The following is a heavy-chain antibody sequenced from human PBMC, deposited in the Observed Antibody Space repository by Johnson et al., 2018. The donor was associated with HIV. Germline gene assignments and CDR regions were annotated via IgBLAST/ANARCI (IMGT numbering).Heavy chain of an antibody. V-gene: IGHV3-74*01. CDR3: AKDAATLGGDAFEN. D-gene: IGHD3-16*01. Sequence: VQLVESGGGLVQPGGSLRLSCGASGFTFSNYWVQWVRQAPGKGLVWVSRINGDGSRTSYADSVKGRFTIARDNAKKTLYLQMQSLRAEDTAEEYCAKDAATLGGDAFENWGQGTMVTVSS. CDR1: GFTFSNYW. J-gene: IGHJ3*02. CDR2: INGDGSRT.